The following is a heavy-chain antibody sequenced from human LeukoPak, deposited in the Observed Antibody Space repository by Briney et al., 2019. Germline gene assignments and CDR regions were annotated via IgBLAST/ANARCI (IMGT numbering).Heavy chain of an antibody. Sequence: GGSLRLSCAASGFTVSSKYMSWVRQAPGKGLEWVSVIYSGGSTYYADSVKGRFTISRDNSKNTLYLQMNSLRAEDTAVYYCARCISLWFGEKGYFDLWGCGTLVTVSS. D-gene: IGHD3-10*01. CDR3: ARCISLWFGEKGYFDL. V-gene: IGHV3-53*01. CDR1: GFTVSSKY. J-gene: IGHJ2*01. CDR2: IYSGGST.